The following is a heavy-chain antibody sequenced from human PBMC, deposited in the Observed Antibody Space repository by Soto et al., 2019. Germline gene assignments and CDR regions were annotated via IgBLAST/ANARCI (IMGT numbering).Heavy chain of an antibody. CDR2: IHPHSGPT. CDR3: VREGVGPTYGWFDP. J-gene: IGHJ5*02. Sequence: QVQLVQSGAEVKKPGASVKVSCEATGYTFTGNYLHWVRQAPGQGLEWMGWIHPHSGPTKYAQKFQGWVTMTRDTSLSTAYLDLSSLKSNATAVYYCVREGVGPTYGWFDPWGQGTLVTVSS. CDR1: GYTFTGNY. D-gene: IGHD2-8*01. V-gene: IGHV1-2*04.